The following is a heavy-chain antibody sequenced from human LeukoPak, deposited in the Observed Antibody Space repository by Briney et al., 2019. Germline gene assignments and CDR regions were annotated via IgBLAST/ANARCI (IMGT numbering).Heavy chain of an antibody. V-gene: IGHV4-4*07. Sequence: SETLSLTCTVSGGSISSYYWSCIRQPAGKGLEWIGRIYTSGSTNYNPSLKSRVTISVDTSKNQFSLKLSSVTAADTAVYYCARVGIEMATLSGDFDYWGQGTLVTVSS. CDR1: GGSISSYY. CDR3: ARVGIEMATLSGDFDY. J-gene: IGHJ4*02. D-gene: IGHD5-24*01. CDR2: IYTSGST.